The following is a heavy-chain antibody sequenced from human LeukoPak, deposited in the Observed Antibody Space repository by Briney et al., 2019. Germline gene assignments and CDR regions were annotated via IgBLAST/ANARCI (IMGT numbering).Heavy chain of an antibody. CDR2: ISSDSRYI. CDR3: ARDKLGDVAVAEAFFDY. J-gene: IGHJ4*02. V-gene: IGHV3-21*01. D-gene: IGHD6-19*01. CDR1: GFTFSSFS. Sequence: GGSLRLSCTASGFTFSSFSMNWVRQAPGEGPEWVASISSDSRYIYYAASVKGRFTISRDNPRDSLYLQMNSLRADDTAVYYCARDKLGDVAVAEAFFDYWGQGTLVTVSS.